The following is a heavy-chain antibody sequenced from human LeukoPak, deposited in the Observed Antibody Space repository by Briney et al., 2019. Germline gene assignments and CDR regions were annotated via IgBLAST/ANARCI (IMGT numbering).Heavy chain of an antibody. V-gene: IGHV1-58*01. J-gene: IGHJ4*02. CDR1: GFTFTSSA. CDR3: AAGPYYDFWSGYQYFDY. CDR2: IVVGSGNT. D-gene: IGHD3-3*01. Sequence: GTSVKVSCKASGFTFTSSAVQWVRQARGQRLEWIGWIVVGSGNTNYAQKFQERVTITRDMSTSTAYMELSSLRSEDTAVYYCAAGPYYDFWSGYQYFDYWGQGTLVTVFS.